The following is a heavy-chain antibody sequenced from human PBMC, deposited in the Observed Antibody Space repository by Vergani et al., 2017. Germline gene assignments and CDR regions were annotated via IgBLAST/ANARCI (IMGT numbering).Heavy chain of an antibody. CDR1: GGSFSGYY. D-gene: IGHD6-19*01. Sequence: QVQLQQWGAGLLKPSETLSLTCAVYGGSFSGYYWSWIRQPPGKGLEWIGEINHSGSTNYNPSLKSRVTISVDTSKNQFSLKLSSVTAADTAVYYCVRRRGSGWYFNWFDPWGQGTLVTVSS. CDR2: INHSGST. V-gene: IGHV4-34*01. J-gene: IGHJ5*02. CDR3: VRRRGSGWYFNWFDP.